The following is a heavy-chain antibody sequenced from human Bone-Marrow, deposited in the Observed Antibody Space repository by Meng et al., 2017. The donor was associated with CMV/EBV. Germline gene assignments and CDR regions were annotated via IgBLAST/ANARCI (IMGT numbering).Heavy chain of an antibody. CDR3: ARAEAATGTYDP. J-gene: IGHJ5*02. CDR1: GYTFTGYY. V-gene: IGHV1-2*02. Sequence: ASVKVSCKASGYTFTGYYMHWVRQAPGQGLEWMGWINPNSGGTNYAQKFQGRVTMTRDTSISTAYMELSRLRSDDTAVYYCARAEAATGTYDPWGQGTLVTFSS. D-gene: IGHD1-1*01. CDR2: INPNSGGT.